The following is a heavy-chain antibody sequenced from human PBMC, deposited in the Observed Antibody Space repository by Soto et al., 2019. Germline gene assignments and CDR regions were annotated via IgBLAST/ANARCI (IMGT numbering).Heavy chain of an antibody. CDR3: ARKDYYDSGSYHSDY. Sequence: ASVKVSCKASGYIFSTFPMHWVRQAPGQNLEWMGWINAANGDTGYSQNFQGRVTITRDTSASTAYMELSGLRSEDTAVYYCARKDYYDSGSYHSDYWGQGTLVTVSS. D-gene: IGHD3-10*01. J-gene: IGHJ4*02. V-gene: IGHV1-3*01. CDR1: GYIFSTFP. CDR2: INAANGDT.